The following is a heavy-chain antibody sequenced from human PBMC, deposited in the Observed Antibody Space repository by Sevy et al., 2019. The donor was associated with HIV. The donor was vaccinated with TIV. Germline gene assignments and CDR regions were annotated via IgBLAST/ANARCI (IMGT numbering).Heavy chain of an antibody. CDR1: GYTFTSYG. CDR2: ISAYNGNT. CDR3: ARATPLSVGTVRFVYYYYGMDV. V-gene: IGHV1-18*01. Sequence: ASVKVSCKASGYTFTSYGISWVRQAPGQGLEWMGWISAYNGNTNYAQKLQGRVTMTTDTSTSTAYMELRSLRSDDTAVYYCARATPLSVGTVRFVYYYYGMDVWGQGTTGTVSS. J-gene: IGHJ6*02. D-gene: IGHD3-16*01.